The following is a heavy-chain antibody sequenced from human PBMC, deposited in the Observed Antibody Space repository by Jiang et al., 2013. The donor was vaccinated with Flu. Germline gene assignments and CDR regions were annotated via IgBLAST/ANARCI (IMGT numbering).Heavy chain of an antibody. J-gene: IGHJ5*02. CDR2: ISPYNGNT. Sequence: SGAEVKKPGASVNVSCKASGYTFSSYGITWVRQAPGQGLEWMGWISPYNGNTNYAQNLQGRVTMTTDSSTTTAYMELRSLRSDDTAVYYCARGQMADNWFDPWGQGTLVTVSS. D-gene: IGHD2-8*01. CDR1: GYTFSSYG. CDR3: ARGQMADNWFDP. V-gene: IGHV1-18*04.